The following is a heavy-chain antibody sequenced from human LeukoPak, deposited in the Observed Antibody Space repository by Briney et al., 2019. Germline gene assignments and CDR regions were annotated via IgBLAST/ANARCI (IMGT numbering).Heavy chain of an antibody. CDR2: IYPSGDST. Sequence: QAGGSLRLSCAASGFTFSTYSMTWVRQGPGKGLEWVSSIYPSGDSTFYADSVKGRFTISRDNSKNTLHLQMSSLRTEDTAIYYCAKDVVPDSGWDLDYWGQGTLVTVSS. CDR3: AKDVVPDSGWDLDY. J-gene: IGHJ4*02. D-gene: IGHD6-19*01. V-gene: IGHV3-23*01. CDR1: GFTFSTYS.